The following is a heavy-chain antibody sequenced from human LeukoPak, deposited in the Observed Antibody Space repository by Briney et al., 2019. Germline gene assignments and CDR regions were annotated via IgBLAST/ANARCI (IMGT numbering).Heavy chain of an antibody. V-gene: IGHV3-64*01. D-gene: IGHD6-19*01. CDR3: AKSQTQYSSGWSYVDY. CDR1: GFTFSDYA. CDR2: ISYNGDRT. J-gene: IGHJ4*02. Sequence: GGSLRLSCAASGFTFSDYAMHWVRQAPGKGLEYVSGISYNGDRTNHANSVKGRFTVSRDNSKNTLYLQMGSLRAEDMALYYCAKSQTQYSSGWSYVDYWGQGTLVTVSS.